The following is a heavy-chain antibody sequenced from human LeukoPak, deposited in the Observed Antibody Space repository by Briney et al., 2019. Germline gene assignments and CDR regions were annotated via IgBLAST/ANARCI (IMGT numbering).Heavy chain of an antibody. CDR2: IYWDDDK. D-gene: IGHD5-12*01. J-gene: IGHJ4*02. Sequence: SRPTLATPTLPLTPTCTFTWSSLSTSGVGVGWIRQPPGKALEWLALIYWDDDKRYSPSLKSRLTITKDTSKNQVVLTMTNMDPVDTATYYCAHSRLGGYASPEFDYWGQGTLVTVSS. CDR3: AHSRLGGYASPEFDY. CDR1: WSSLSTSGVG. V-gene: IGHV2-5*02.